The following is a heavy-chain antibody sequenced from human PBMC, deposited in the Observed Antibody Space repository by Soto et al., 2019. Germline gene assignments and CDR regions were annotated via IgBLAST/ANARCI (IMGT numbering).Heavy chain of an antibody. CDR3: ARDRSGWYEEDYYYGMDV. CDR1: GFTFSSYA. CDR2: ISYDGSNK. J-gene: IGHJ6*02. D-gene: IGHD6-19*01. Sequence: PGGSLRLSCAASGFTFSSYAMHWVRQAPGKGLEWVAVISYDGSNKYYADSVKGRFTISRDNSKNTLYLQMNSLRAEDTAVYYCARDRSGWYEEDYYYGMDVWGQGTTVTVSS. V-gene: IGHV3-30-3*01.